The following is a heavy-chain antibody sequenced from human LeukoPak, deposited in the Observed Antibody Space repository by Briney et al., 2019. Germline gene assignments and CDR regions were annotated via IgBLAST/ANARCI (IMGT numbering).Heavy chain of an antibody. V-gene: IGHV3-64D*06. CDR2: TNSNGGRT. Sequence: PGRSLRLSCSASGFTFKKYAMHWVRQAPGKGLEYVSATNSNGGRTYYADSVKGRFTISRDNSKNTLFLQMSSLRVEDTAVYYCVKDLYYDNSGYYSGAFDYWGQGTLVTVSS. J-gene: IGHJ4*02. CDR3: VKDLYYDNSGYYSGAFDY. CDR1: GFTFKKYA. D-gene: IGHD3-22*01.